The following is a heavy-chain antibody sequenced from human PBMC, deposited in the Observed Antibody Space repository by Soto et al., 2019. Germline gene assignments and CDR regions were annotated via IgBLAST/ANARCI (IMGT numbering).Heavy chain of an antibody. CDR1: VGSFSSYA. Sequence: QGQLVQSGAEVKKPGSSVNVSCKASVGSFSSYAISWVRQAPGQGLEWMGGIIPISTSASYAQKFQDRVPITADEYTRTAYMELSSLRSGDTAVYYCARDAQLLRSISRCSTGIDYWGQGTLVTGSS. V-gene: IGHV1-69*01. D-gene: IGHD2-2*02. CDR3: ARDAQLLRSISRCSTGIDY. CDR2: IIPISTSA. J-gene: IGHJ4*02.